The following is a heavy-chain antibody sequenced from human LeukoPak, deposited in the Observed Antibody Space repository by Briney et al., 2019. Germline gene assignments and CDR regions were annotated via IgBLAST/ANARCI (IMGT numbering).Heavy chain of an antibody. Sequence: PSETLSLTCTVSGGSVSSDNHYWSWIRQPPGKGLEWIGYIYNSGSTIYNPSLKSRVTISADTSKNQFSLKLSSVTAADTVVYYCARYLAAAGRLSDYWGQGTLVTVSS. CDR1: GGSVSSDNHY. CDR2: IYNSGST. V-gene: IGHV4-61*01. J-gene: IGHJ4*02. D-gene: IGHD6-13*01. CDR3: ARYLAAAGRLSDY.